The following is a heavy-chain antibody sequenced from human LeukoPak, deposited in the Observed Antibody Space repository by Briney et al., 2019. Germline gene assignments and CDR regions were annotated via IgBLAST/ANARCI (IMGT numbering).Heavy chain of an antibody. V-gene: IGHV3-23*01. CDR1: GFTFSSYA. CDR2: ISGSGGST. Sequence: GGSLRFSCAASGFTFSSYAMSWVRQAPGKWLEWVSAISGSGGSTYFAGSVKGRFTISRDNSKNTLYLQMNSLRAEDTAVYYCAKAALRGVIVNPFDFWGQGTLVTVSS. J-gene: IGHJ4*02. CDR3: AKAALRGVIVNPFDF. D-gene: IGHD3-16*02.